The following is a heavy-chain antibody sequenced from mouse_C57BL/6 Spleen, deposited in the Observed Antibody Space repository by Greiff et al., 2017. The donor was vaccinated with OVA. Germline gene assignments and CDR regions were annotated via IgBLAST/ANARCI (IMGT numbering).Heavy chain of an antibody. Sequence: QVQLQQSGAALAKLGASVKLSCKASGYTFTSYWLHWVKQRPGQGLEWFGYINPSSGSTTYNQKFKDKATLPADKSASAAYMQRSSLTYEDSADYDSARRMYYGSKGELDYAMEYWGQGTSVTVSA. D-gene: IGHD1-1*01. CDR2: INPSSGST. CDR3: ARRMYYGSKGELDYAMEY. V-gene: IGHV1-7*01. CDR1: GYTFTSYW. J-gene: IGHJ4*01.